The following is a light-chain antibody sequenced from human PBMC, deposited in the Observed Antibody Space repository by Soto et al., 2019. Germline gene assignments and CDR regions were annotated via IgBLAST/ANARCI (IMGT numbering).Light chain of an antibody. V-gene: IGKV1-5*03. Sequence: DIQMTQSPSTLSASVGDRVTITCRASQNINRWLAWYQQKLGKAPNLLIYEASTLEAGVLSRFSGSGSGTEFTLTISSLQPEDFAIYWCQQYKSYSTFGQGTKLDFK. J-gene: IGKJ1*01. CDR1: QNINRW. CDR2: EAS. CDR3: QQYKSYST.